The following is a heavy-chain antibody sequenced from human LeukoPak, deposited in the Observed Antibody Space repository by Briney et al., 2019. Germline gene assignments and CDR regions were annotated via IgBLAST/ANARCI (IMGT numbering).Heavy chain of an antibody. CDR2: IIGSGTGS. J-gene: IGHJ4*02. CDR1: GFTFIHYG. V-gene: IGHV3-23*01. Sequence: GGSLRLSCAASGFTFIHYGMSWVRQAPGKGLEWVAGIIGSGTGSYYADSVKGRFTISRDNSKNTLHLQMNSLRAEDTAVYYCAVLGGYNYASEYFDSWGQGTLVTVSS. CDR3: AVLGGYNYASEYFDS. D-gene: IGHD5-18*01.